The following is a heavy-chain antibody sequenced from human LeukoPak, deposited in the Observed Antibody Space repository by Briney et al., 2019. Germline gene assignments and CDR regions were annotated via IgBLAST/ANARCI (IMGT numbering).Heavy chain of an antibody. J-gene: IGHJ4*02. CDR1: GGSISGYY. Sequence: SETLSLTCTVSGGSISGYYWSWIRQPPGNGLEWIGYVYYSGSTKYDPSLKSRVTISVDTSKNQFSLKLSSLTAADTAGYCRARYGYYLQYYFDYWGQGTLVTVSS. V-gene: IGHV4-59*12. CDR3: ARYGYYLQYYFDY. CDR2: VYYSGST. D-gene: IGHD3-22*01.